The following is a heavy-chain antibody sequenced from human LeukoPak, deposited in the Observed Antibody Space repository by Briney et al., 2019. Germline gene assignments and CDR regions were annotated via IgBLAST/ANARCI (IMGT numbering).Heavy chain of an antibody. CDR2: IWYDGSNK. V-gene: IGHV3-33*01. J-gene: IGHJ6*02. CDR3: ARDSAPNSSSWSRPSYGMDV. CDR1: GFTFSSYG. Sequence: GGSLRLSCAASGFTFSSYGMHWVRQAPGKGLEWVAVIWYDGSNKYYADSVKGRFTISRDNSKNTLYLQMNSLRAEDTAVYYCARDSAPNSSSWSRPSYGMDVWGQGTTVTVSS. D-gene: IGHD6-13*01.